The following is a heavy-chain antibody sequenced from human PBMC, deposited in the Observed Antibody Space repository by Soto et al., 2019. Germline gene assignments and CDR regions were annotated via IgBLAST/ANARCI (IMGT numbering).Heavy chain of an antibody. CDR1: GGSISSSSYY. V-gene: IGHV4-39*01. CDR2: IYYSGST. Sequence: SETLSLTCAVSGGSISSSSYYWGWIRQPPGKGLEWIGSIYYSGSTYYNPSLKSRVTISVDTSKNQFSLKLSSVTAADTAVYYCARVTYFDYWGQGTLVTVSS. D-gene: IGHD2-21*02. CDR3: ARVTYFDY. J-gene: IGHJ4*02.